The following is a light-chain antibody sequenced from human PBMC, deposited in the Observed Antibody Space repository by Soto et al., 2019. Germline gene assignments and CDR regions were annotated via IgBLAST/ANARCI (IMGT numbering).Light chain of an antibody. CDR1: QSVSNY. CDR2: DAS. CDR3: QQRSNWPRFT. J-gene: IGKJ2*01. Sequence: EIVLTQSPATLSLSPGERATLSCRASQSVSNYLAWYQQKPGQAPRLLINDASNRATGIPARFSGSGSGTDFTLTISSLEPEDFAVYYCQQRSNWPRFTFGQGTKVEIK. V-gene: IGKV3-11*01.